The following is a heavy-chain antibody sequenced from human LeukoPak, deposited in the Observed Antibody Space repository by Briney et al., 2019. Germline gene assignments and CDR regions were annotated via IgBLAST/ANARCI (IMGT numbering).Heavy chain of an antibody. Sequence: ASVKVSCKVSGYTLTELSMHWVRQAPGKGLERMGGFDPEDGETIYAQKFQGRVTMTEDTSTDTAYMELSSLRSEDTAVYYCATGSTLEPSGSYYYFDYWGQGTLVTVSS. V-gene: IGHV1-24*01. CDR3: ATGSTLEPSGSYYYFDY. J-gene: IGHJ4*02. D-gene: IGHD1-26*01. CDR1: GYTLTELS. CDR2: FDPEDGET.